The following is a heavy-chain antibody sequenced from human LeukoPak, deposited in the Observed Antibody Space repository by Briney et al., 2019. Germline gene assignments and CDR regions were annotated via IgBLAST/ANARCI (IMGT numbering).Heavy chain of an antibody. CDR3: AREPYYYDSSGYPDY. J-gene: IGHJ4*02. D-gene: IGHD3-22*01. CDR2: IYTSGST. Sequence: SETLSLTCTVSGGSISSYYWSWIRQPAGKGLEWIGRIYTSGSTNYNPSLKSRVTMSVDTSKNQFSLKLSSVTAADTAVYYSAREPYYYDSSGYPDYWGQGTLVTVSS. V-gene: IGHV4-4*07. CDR1: GGSISSYY.